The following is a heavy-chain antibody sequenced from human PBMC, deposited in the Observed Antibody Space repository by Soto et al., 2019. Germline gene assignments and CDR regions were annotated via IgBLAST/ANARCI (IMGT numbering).Heavy chain of an antibody. CDR3: ARWYPPGGYSSGREYFQH. D-gene: IGHD6-19*01. CDR1: GYTFTSYG. V-gene: IGHV1-18*01. Sequence: ASVKVSCKASGYTFTSYGISWVRQAPGQGLEWMGWISAYNGNTNYAQKLQGRVTMTTATSTSTAYMELRSLRSDDTAVYYCARWYPPGGYSSGREYFQHWGQGTLVTVSS. J-gene: IGHJ1*01. CDR2: ISAYNGNT.